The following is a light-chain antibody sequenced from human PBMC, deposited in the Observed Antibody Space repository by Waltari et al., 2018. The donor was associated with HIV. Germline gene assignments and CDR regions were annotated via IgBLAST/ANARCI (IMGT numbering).Light chain of an antibody. CDR2: TAS. CDR1: QGISSY. V-gene: IGKV1-9*01. CDR3: QRLNSYRFT. J-gene: IGKJ3*01. Sequence: DSQLTQSPSFLSASVGDRVTITCRASQGISSYLAWYQQKPGKAPKLLIYTASILQSGVPSRFSGSGSGTEFTLTISSLQPEDFATYYCQRLNSYRFTFGRGTKVDIK.